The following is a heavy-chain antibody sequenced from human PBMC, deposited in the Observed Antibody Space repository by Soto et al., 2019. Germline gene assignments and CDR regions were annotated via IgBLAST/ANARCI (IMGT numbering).Heavy chain of an antibody. Sequence: PSETLSLTCTVSGGSISSYYWSWIRQPPGKGLEWIGSIYYSGSTYYNPSLKSRVTISVDTSKNQFSLKLSSVTAADTVVFYCARLDGRIAAAGSGMDVWGQGTTVTVSS. V-gene: IGHV4-59*05. CDR2: IYYSGST. CDR3: ARLDGRIAAAGSGMDV. CDR1: GGSISSYY. J-gene: IGHJ6*02. D-gene: IGHD6-13*01.